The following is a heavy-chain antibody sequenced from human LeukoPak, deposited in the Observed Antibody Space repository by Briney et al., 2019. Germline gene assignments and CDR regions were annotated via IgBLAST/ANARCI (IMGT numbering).Heavy chain of an antibody. V-gene: IGHV3-30*18. Sequence: PGRSLRLSCAASGFTFSSYGMHWVRQAPGKGLEWVAVISYDGSDKYYAESVKGRFTISRDNAKKTLYLQMSSLRGEDTAVYYCAKGVRLWYHYYGMDVWGQGTTVIVSS. CDR1: GFTFSSYG. D-gene: IGHD3-10*01. CDR3: AKGVRLWYHYYGMDV. CDR2: ISYDGSDK. J-gene: IGHJ6*02.